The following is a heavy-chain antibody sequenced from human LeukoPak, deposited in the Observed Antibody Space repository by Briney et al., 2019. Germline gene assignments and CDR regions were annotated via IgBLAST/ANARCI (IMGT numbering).Heavy chain of an antibody. Sequence: PGGSLRLSCAASGFTFSSSSMNWVRQAPGKGLEWVSYISSSSTIIYYADSVKRRFTISRDNTKNSLYLQMNSLRAEDTAVYYCASGTYGYGLAYWGQGTLVTVSS. CDR2: ISSSSTII. CDR3: ASGTYGYGLAY. D-gene: IGHD5-18*01. CDR1: GFTFSSSS. V-gene: IGHV3-48*01. J-gene: IGHJ4*02.